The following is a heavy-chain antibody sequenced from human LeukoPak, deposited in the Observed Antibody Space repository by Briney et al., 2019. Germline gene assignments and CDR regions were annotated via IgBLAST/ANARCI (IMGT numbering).Heavy chain of an antibody. CDR1: GGSFSGYY. J-gene: IGHJ4*02. D-gene: IGHD4-17*01. V-gene: IGHV4-34*01. Sequence: SETLSLTCAVYGGSFSGYYWSWIRQPPGKGLEWIGEINHSGSTNYNPSLKSRVTMSVDTSKNQFSLKLSSVTAADTAVYYCARGRTVTTFDYWGQGTLVTVSS. CDR3: ARGRTVTTFDY. CDR2: INHSGST.